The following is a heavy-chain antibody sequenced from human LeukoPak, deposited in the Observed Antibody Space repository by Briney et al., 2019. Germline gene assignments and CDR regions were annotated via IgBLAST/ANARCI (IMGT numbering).Heavy chain of an antibody. CDR1: GYTFTSYD. CDR3: ARVWLRVRGVIDY. D-gene: IGHD3-10*01. Sequence: ASVKVSCKASGYTFTSYDINWVRQATGQGLEWMGWMNPNRGNTGYAQKFQGRVTMTRNTSISTAYMELSSLRSEDTAVYYCARVWLRVRGVIDYWGQGTLVTVSS. J-gene: IGHJ4*02. CDR2: MNPNRGNT. V-gene: IGHV1-8*01.